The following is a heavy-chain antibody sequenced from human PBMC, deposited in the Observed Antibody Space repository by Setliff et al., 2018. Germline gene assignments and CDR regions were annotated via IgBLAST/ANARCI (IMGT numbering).Heavy chain of an antibody. CDR2: INANGGAN. Sequence: VASVKVSCKASGYTFTDYYIRWIRQAPGQGLEWMGWINANGGANGQSYKFRGRVAMTRDTSISTVFMELNRLTSDDTAVYYCARGRQVHRHLVIVPAAAFDFWGQGARVTVS. CDR1: GYTFTDYY. V-gene: IGHV1-2*07. J-gene: IGHJ4*02. D-gene: IGHD2-2*01. CDR3: ARGRQVHRHLVIVPAAAFDF.